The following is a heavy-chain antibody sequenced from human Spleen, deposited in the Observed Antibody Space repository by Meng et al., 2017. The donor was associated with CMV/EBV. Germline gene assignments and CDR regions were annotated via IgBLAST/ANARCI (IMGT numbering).Heavy chain of an antibody. CDR3: ARVLMVYALYYYYGMDV. D-gene: IGHD2-8*01. J-gene: IGHJ6*02. CDR2: INPDRGGT. Sequence: ASVKVSCKASGYSFTGYYMHWVRQAPGQRLEWMGWINPDRGGTNYVQKFQGRVTMTRDTSISTAYMELSRLRSDDTAVYYCARVLMVYALYYYYGMDVWGQGITVTVSS. CDR1: GYSFTGYY. V-gene: IGHV1-2*02.